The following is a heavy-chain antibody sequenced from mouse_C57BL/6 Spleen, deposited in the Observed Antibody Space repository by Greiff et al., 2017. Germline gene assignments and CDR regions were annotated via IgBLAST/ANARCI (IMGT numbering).Heavy chain of an antibody. V-gene: IGHV1-82*01. J-gene: IGHJ4*01. D-gene: IGHD1-1*01. CDR1: GYAFSSSW. CDR3: ARDYGSTYYAMDY. CDR2: IYPGDGDT. Sequence: QVQLKQSGPELVKPGASVKISCKASGYAFSSSWMNWVKQRPGKGLEWIGRIYPGDGDTNYNGKFKGKATLTADKSSSPAYMQLSSLTSEDSAVYFCARDYGSTYYAMDYWGQGTSVTVSS.